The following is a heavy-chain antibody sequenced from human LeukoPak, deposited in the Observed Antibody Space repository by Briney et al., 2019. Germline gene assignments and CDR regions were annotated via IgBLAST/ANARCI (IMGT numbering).Heavy chain of an antibody. Sequence: APVKVSCKASGYTFTGYYMHWVRQAPGQGLEWMGWINPNSGGTNYAQKFQGRVTMTRDTSISTAYMELSRLRSDDTAVYYCARDPYGGNREVDYWGQGTLVTVSS. CDR2: INPNSGGT. J-gene: IGHJ4*02. CDR3: ARDPYGGNREVDY. D-gene: IGHD4-23*01. CDR1: GYTFTGYY. V-gene: IGHV1-2*02.